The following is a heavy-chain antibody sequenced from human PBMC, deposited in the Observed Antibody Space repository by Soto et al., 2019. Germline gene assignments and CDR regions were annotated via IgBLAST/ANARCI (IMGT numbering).Heavy chain of an antibody. V-gene: IGHV4-31*03. D-gene: IGHD3-10*01. CDR2: IYYSGST. CDR3: ASYNRRDDAFDI. J-gene: IGHJ3*02. CDR1: GGPISSGGYY. Sequence: QVQLQESGPGLVKPSQTLSLTCSVSGGPISSGGYYWSWIRQHPGQGLEWIVYIYYSGSTYYNPFLKSRVTISVDTSKDQFSLKLSSVTAADTAVYYCASYNRRDDAFDIWVQGTMVTVAS.